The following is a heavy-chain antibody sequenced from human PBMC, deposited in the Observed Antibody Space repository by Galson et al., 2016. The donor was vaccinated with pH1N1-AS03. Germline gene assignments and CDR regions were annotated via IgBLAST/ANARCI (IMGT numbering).Heavy chain of an antibody. CDR3: ARGLWFGELGGRFDP. J-gene: IGHJ5*02. Sequence: SVKVSCKASGYTFTGDYMHWVRQAPGQGLEWMGWINPNSGAPKYAQKFQGRVTMTRDTSISTAYMELSRLRSDDTAVYYCARGLWFGELGGRFDPWAPGTLVTVSS. CDR1: GYTFTGDY. V-gene: IGHV1-2*02. D-gene: IGHD3-10*01. CDR2: INPNSGAP.